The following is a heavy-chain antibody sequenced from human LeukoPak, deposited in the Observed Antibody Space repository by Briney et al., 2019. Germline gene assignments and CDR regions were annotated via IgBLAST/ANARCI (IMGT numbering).Heavy chain of an antibody. J-gene: IGHJ4*02. CDR1: GGSIASSSYY. V-gene: IGHV4-39*01. D-gene: IGHD2-15*01. Sequence: SETLSLTCTVSGGSIASSSYYWGWIRQPPGKGPEWIGSIYYTGSTNYNPSLKSRVTISLDTSKNQFSLKLTSVTAADTAIYYCARHARPVVVVAATYYFDYWGQGTLVTVSS. CDR2: IYYTGST. CDR3: ARHARPVVVVAATYYFDY.